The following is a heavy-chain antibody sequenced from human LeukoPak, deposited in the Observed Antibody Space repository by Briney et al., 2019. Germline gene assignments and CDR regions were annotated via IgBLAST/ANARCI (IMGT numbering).Heavy chain of an antibody. Sequence: SETLSLTCAVYGESFRGYYWSCLRQPPGKGLECRGEINHSGNTNYNPYLKSRVTISVDTSKNQYSLKLSSVTAADTAVYYCARGHSSGYYAPRGSFQHWGQGTLVTVSS. D-gene: IGHD3-22*01. CDR1: GESFRGYY. V-gene: IGHV4-34*01. CDR3: ARGHSSGYYAPRGSFQH. J-gene: IGHJ1*01. CDR2: INHSGNT.